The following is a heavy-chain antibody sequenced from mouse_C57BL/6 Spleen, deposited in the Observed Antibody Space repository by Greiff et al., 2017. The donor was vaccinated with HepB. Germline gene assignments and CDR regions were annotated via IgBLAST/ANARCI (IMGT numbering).Heavy chain of an antibody. J-gene: IGHJ4*01. CDR2: ISSGGSYT. CDR3: ARKEDSEAMDY. CDR1: GFTFSSYG. Sequence: VQLKESGGDLVKPGGSLKLSCAASGFTFSSYGMSWVRQTPDKRLEWVATISSGGSYTYYPDSVKGRFTISRDNAKNTLYLQMSSLKSEDTAMYYCARKEDSEAMDYWGQGTSVTVSS. V-gene: IGHV5-6*01.